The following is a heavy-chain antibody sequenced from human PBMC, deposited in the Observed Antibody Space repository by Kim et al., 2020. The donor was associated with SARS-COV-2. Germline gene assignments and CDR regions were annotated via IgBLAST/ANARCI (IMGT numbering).Heavy chain of an antibody. CDR2: IIPILGIA. Sequence: SVKVSCKASGGTFSSYAISWVRQAPGQGLEWMGRIIPILGIANYAQKFQGRVTITADKSTSTAYMELSSLRSEDTAVYYCARSSIAARTEPGYWGQGTLVTVSS. V-gene: IGHV1-69*04. CDR3: ARSSIAARTEPGY. J-gene: IGHJ4*02. CDR1: GGTFSSYA. D-gene: IGHD6-6*01.